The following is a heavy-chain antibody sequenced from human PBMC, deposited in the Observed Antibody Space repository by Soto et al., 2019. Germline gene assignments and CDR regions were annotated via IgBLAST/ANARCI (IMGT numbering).Heavy chain of an antibody. V-gene: IGHV3-23*01. CDR3: APLGDYGILAFDY. Sequence: GGSLRLSCVASGITFGSRAMSWVRQAPGEGLEWVSTITDSGGDAKYADSVRGRFAISRDNSKNTLYLQMSSLRAEDSAIYYCAPLGDYGILAFDYWGQGTLVTVSS. D-gene: IGHD4-17*01. CDR2: ITDSGGDA. J-gene: IGHJ4*02. CDR1: GITFGSRA.